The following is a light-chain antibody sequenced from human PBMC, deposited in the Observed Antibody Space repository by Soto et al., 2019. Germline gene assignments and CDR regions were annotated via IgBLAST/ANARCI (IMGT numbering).Light chain of an antibody. CDR3: KSYAGSKTYV. CDR1: SSDVGGYDF. CDR2: DVS. V-gene: IGLV2-11*01. Sequence: QSALTQPRSVSGSPGQSVTISCTGTSSDVGGYDFVSWYQQHPGKAPKLMISDVSKRPSGVPDRFSGSKSGNTASLTISGLQAEDEADYFCKSYAGSKTYVFGSGTKAT. J-gene: IGLJ1*01.